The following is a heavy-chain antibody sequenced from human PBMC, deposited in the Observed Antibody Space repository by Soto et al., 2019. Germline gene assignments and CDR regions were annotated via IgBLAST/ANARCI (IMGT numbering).Heavy chain of an antibody. CDR3: ASGGDYAGNWFDP. CDR1: SGSISSSNW. CDR2: IYHSGST. D-gene: IGHD4-17*01. J-gene: IGHJ5*02. Sequence: TSETLSLTCAVSSGSISSSNWWSWVRQPPGKGLEWIGEIYHSGSTNYNPSLKSRVTISVDKSKNQFSLKLSSVTAADTAVYYCASGGDYAGNWFDPWGQGTLVTVSS. V-gene: IGHV4-4*02.